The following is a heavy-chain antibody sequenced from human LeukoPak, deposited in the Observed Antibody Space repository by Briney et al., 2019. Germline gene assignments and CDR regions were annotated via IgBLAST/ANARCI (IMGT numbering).Heavy chain of an antibody. CDR1: GFTVSSNY. Sequence: GGSLRLSCAASGFTVSSNYMSWVRQAPGKGLEWVSLIYSDGNTYYADSVKGRFTISRDNSKTTLYLQMNSLRAEDTAVYYCARDYPSFDYWGQGTLVTVSS. D-gene: IGHD3-16*02. J-gene: IGHJ4*02. CDR3: ARDYPSFDY. CDR2: IYSDGNT. V-gene: IGHV3-53*01.